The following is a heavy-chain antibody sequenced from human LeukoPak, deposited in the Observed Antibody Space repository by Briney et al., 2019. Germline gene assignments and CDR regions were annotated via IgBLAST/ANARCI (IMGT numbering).Heavy chain of an antibody. Sequence: GGSLRRSCAASGFNFGSYYMTWVRQTPGKGLEWVSVISDSGGSIEYADSVKGRFTVSRDNSRNTLYLQMNSLRADDTAVYYCAKKIVTGPGHNWFDPWGRGTLVTVSS. CDR3: AKKIVTGPGHNWFDP. CDR1: GFNFGSYY. D-gene: IGHD2-21*01. J-gene: IGHJ5*02. CDR2: ISDSGGSI. V-gene: IGHV3-23*01.